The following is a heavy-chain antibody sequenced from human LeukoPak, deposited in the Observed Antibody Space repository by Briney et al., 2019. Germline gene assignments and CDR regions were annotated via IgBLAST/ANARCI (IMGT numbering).Heavy chain of an antibody. D-gene: IGHD2-15*01. J-gene: IGHJ6*04. CDR3: ARLLVPAALDV. Sequence: SETLSLTCSISGGSFTGYYWAWIRQPPGKGLDWIGEVNHGGSISYNPSLKSRVTISVDTSKSQFSLSLNSVTAADTAVYYCARLLVPAALDVWGEGTTVTVSS. CDR1: GGSFTGYY. CDR2: VNHGGSI. V-gene: IGHV4-34*01.